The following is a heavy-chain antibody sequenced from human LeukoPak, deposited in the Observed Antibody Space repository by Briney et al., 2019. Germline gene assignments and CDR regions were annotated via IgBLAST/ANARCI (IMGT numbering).Heavy chain of an antibody. CDR2: ISWISGNI. CDR3: AKDMGHVGVALD. D-gene: IGHD1-26*01. J-gene: IGHJ4*02. CDR1: GFTFDDYA. V-gene: IGHV3-9*01. Sequence: SLRLSCAASGFTFDDYAMDWVRQAPGKGLEGVSSISWISGNIDYADSVKGRFTLSRDSAKNSLYLQMNSLRAEDTALYYCAKDMGHVGVALDWGQGTLVTVSS.